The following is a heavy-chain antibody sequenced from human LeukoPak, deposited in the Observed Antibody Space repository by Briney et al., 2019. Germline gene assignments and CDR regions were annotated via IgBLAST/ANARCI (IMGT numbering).Heavy chain of an antibody. CDR1: GYRFTSYG. J-gene: IGHJ4*02. CDR3: ARAYSGYDFFDY. D-gene: IGHD5-12*01. V-gene: IGHV1-18*01. CDR2: ISAYNGNT. Sequence: ASVKVSCKASGYRFTSYGISWVRQAPGQGLEWMGWISAYNGNTNYAQKLQGRVTMTTDTSTSTAYMELRSLRSDDTAVYYCARAYSGYDFFDYWGQGILVTVSS.